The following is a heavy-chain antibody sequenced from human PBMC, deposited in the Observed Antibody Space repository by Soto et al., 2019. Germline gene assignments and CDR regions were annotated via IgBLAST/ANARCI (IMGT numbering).Heavy chain of an antibody. Sequence: GGSLRLSCAASGLTFSNYAMSWVRHAPGKGLEWVSAISGSGGSTYYADSVKGRFTISRDNSKNTLYLQMNSLRAEDTAVYYCAKRLGYHYYYYMDVWGKGTTVTVSS. CDR2: ISGSGGST. CDR1: GLTFSNYA. D-gene: IGHD3-16*01. V-gene: IGHV3-23*01. CDR3: AKRLGYHYYYYMDV. J-gene: IGHJ6*03.